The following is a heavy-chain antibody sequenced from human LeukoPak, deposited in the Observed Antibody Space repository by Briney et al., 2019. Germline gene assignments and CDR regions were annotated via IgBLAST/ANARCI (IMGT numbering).Heavy chain of an antibody. CDR1: GFTFSSYA. CDR3: TRPHDY. J-gene: IGHJ4*02. Sequence: GGSLRLSCAASGFTFSSYAMHWVRQAPGKGLEWVAVISYDGSNKSYADSVKGRFTISRDNSKNTLYLQVNSLRAEDTAVYYCTRPHDYWGQGTLVTVSS. CDR2: ISYDGSNK. V-gene: IGHV3-30*04.